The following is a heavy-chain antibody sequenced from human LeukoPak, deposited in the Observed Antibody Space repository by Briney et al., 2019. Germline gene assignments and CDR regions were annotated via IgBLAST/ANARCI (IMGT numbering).Heavy chain of an antibody. CDR2: ISSSSSYI. J-gene: IGHJ4*02. CDR3: ARGAGSRLGATLTYYFDY. Sequence: GGSLRLSCAASGFTFSSYSMTWVRQAPGKGLEWVSSISSSSSYIYYADSVKGRFTISRDSAKNSLYLQMNSLRAEDTAVYYCARGAGSRLGATLTYYFDYWGQGTLVTVSS. CDR1: GFTFSSYS. V-gene: IGHV3-21*01. D-gene: IGHD1-26*01.